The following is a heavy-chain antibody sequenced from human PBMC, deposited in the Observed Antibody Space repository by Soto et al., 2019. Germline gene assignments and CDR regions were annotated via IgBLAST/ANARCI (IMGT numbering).Heavy chain of an antibody. D-gene: IGHD1-20*01. Sequence: VPQNHRQGLGWMGGIIPIFGTANYAQKFQGRVTITADKSTSTAYMELSSLRSEDTAVYYCASEVSRRTPLDWFDIWGQGPLVTVSS. CDR2: IIPIFGTA. V-gene: IGHV1-69*06. CDR3: ASEVSRRTPLDWFDI. J-gene: IGHJ5*02.